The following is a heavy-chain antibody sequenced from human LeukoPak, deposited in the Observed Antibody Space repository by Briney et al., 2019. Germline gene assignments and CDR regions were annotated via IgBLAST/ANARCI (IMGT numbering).Heavy chain of an antibody. J-gene: IGHJ4*02. CDR1: GGSISGSHW. CDR2: IYYGGST. CDR3: ARGRTIFGVVTYFDY. V-gene: IGHV4-59*11. Sequence: SETLSLTCAVSGGSISGSHWWSWIRQPPGKGLEWIGYIYYGGSTNYNPSLKSRVTISVDTSKNQFSLKLSSVTAADTAVYYCARGRTIFGVVTYFDYWGQGALVTVSS. D-gene: IGHD3-3*01.